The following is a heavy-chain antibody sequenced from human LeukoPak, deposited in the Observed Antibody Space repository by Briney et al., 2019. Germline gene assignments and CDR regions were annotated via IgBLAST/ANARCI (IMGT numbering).Heavy chain of an antibody. J-gene: IGHJ4*02. CDR1: GYTFTSYG. CDR2: IIPILGIA. V-gene: IGHV1-69*04. Sequence: ASVKVSCKASGYTFTSYGISWVRQAPGQGLEWMGRIIPILGIANYAQKFQGRVTITADKSTSTAYMELSSLRSEDTAVYYCARDTPLYDFWSGYCDYWGQGTLVTVSS. D-gene: IGHD3-3*01. CDR3: ARDTPLYDFWSGYCDY.